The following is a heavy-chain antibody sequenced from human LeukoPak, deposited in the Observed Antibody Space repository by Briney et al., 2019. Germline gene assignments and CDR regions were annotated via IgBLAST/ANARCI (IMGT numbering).Heavy chain of an antibody. CDR3: ARDGFVWASGIDYGWFDC. Sequence: PGRSLRLSCAASGFTFSSYGMHWVRQAPGKGLEWVANIKQDGSKKNYVDSVKGRFTISRDNAKNSLYLQMNSLRDEDTAVYYCARDGFVWASGIDYGWFDCWGQGTLVTVSS. CDR2: IKQDGSKK. CDR1: GFTFSSYG. D-gene: IGHD3-10*01. V-gene: IGHV3-7*03. J-gene: IGHJ4*02.